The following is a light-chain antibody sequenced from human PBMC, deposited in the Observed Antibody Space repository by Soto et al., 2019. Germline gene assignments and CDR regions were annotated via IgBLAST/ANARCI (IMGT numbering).Light chain of an antibody. V-gene: IGKV4-1*01. CDR2: WAS. CDR3: QQHNTTPWT. J-gene: IGKJ1*01. Sequence: DIVMTQSPDSLAVSLGERATINCKSSQTALDTSHNRNFLAWYQQKPGQPPKLLIYWASTRESGVPDRFSGSGSGTDFTLTISSLQAEDVAVYFCQQHNTTPWTFGQGTKVEIK. CDR1: QTALDTSHNRNF.